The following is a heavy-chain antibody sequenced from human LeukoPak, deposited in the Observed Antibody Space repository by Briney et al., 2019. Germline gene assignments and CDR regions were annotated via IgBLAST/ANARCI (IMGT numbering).Heavy chain of an antibody. CDR3: ARRGSGAKYYYYYYMDV. V-gene: IGHV4-34*01. J-gene: IGHJ6*03. D-gene: IGHD6-19*01. CDR2: INHSGST. CDR1: GGSFSGYY. Sequence: PSETLSLTCAVYGGSFSGYYWSWIRQPPGKGLEWIGEINHSGSTNYNPSLKSRVTISVDTSKNQFSLKLSSVTAADTAVYYCARRGSGAKYYYYYYMDVWGKGTTVTISS.